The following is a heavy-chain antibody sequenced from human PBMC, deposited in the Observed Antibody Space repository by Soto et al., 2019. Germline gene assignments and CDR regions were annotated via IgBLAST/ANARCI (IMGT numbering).Heavy chain of an antibody. V-gene: IGHV3-20*04. J-gene: IGHJ3*02. CDR2: INWNGGST. D-gene: IGHD3-22*01. CDR1: GFTFDDYG. Sequence: GGSLRLSCAASGFTFDDYGMSWVRQAPGKGLEWVSGINWNGGSTGYADSVKGRFTISRDNAKNSLYLQMNSLRAEDTALYYCAREMEAIYDSSGYYSGAFDIWGQGTMVTVSS. CDR3: AREMEAIYDSSGYYSGAFDI.